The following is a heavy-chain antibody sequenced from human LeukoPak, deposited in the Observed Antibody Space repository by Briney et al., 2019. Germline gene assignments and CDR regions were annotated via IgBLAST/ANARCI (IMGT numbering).Heavy chain of an antibody. D-gene: IGHD4-17*01. CDR2: ISSNGGST. V-gene: IGHV3-64*01. CDR1: GFTFSSYA. CDR3: ARDGQVTTVTTPDY. J-gene: IGHJ4*02. Sequence: AGGSLRLSCAASGFTFSSYAMHWVRQAPGKGLEYVSAISSNGGSTYYANSVKGRFTISRDNSKNTLYLQMGSLRAEDMAVYYCARDGQVTTVTTPDYWGQGTLVTVSS.